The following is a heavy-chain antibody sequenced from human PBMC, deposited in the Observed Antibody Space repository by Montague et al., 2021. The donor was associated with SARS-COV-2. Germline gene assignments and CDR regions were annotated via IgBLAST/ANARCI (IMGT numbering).Heavy chain of an antibody. CDR2: VYYSRSS. CDR1: GDSVSHDF. D-gene: IGHD1-26*01. V-gene: IGHV4-59*02. J-gene: IGHJ4*02. Sequence: SETLSLTCTVSGDSVSHDFWTWIRQPPGKGLEWIGYVYYSRSSSYNSSLRGRVSIAVDTSKNQFSLRLSTVTAADTAIYYCVRDPAPSGSGTFYDYWGQGTLVAASS. CDR3: VRDPAPSGSGTFYDY.